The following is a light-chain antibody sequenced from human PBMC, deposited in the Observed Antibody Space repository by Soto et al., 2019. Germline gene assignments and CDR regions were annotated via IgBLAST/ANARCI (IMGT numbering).Light chain of an antibody. CDR1: SSDVGGYNY. CDR2: DVS. J-gene: IGLJ1*01. Sequence: QSALTQPASVSGSPGQSITISCTRTSSDVGGYNYVSWYQQHPGKAPKLMIYDVSNRPSGVSNCFSGSKSGNTASLTISGLQAEDEADYYCSSYTSSSTLYVFGTGTKLTVL. V-gene: IGLV2-14*01. CDR3: SSYTSSSTLYV.